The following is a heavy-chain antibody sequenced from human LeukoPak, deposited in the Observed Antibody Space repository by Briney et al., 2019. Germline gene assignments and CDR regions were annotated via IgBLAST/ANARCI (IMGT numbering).Heavy chain of an antibody. D-gene: IGHD2-15*01. CDR2: IYSDGST. V-gene: IGHV3-53*01. Sequence: GGSLRLSCVASGFTVSSFYMSWVRQALGKGLEWVSVIYSDGSTYYADSVQGRFTISRDNSKNTLYLQMNSLRAEDTAIYYCARDLRHSTHDYYYGMDVWGQGTTVTVSS. J-gene: IGHJ6*02. CDR1: GFTVSSFY. CDR3: ARDLRHSTHDYYYGMDV.